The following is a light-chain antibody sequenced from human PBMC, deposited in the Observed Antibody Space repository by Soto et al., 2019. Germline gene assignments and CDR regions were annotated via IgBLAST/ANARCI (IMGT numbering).Light chain of an antibody. V-gene: IGKV1-33*01. CDR3: PQYDNLSRT. CDR2: DAS. Sequence: DIQMTQGASSMSASVGGIVSITFHASQDISNYLNWYQQKPGKAPKLLIYDASNLETGVPSIFSGSGSGTDFTFTICSLQPEDIATYYCPQYDNLSRTFVGGTKVDIK. CDR1: QDISNY. J-gene: IGKJ4*01.